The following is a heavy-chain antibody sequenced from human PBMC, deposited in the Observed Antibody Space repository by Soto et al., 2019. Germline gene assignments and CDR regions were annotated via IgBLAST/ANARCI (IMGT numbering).Heavy chain of an antibody. CDR3: ARVPGGTYLRYFDWLSWFDP. J-gene: IGHJ5*02. V-gene: IGHV4-34*01. CDR1: GGSFSGYY. D-gene: IGHD3-9*01. CDR2: INHSGST. Sequence: QVQLQQWGAGLLKPSETLSLTCAVYGGSFSGYYWSWIRQPPGKGLEWIGEINHSGSTNYNPSLKSRVTISVDTSKNQFSLKLSSVTAADTAVYYCARVPGGTYLRYFDWLSWFDPWGQGTLVTVSS.